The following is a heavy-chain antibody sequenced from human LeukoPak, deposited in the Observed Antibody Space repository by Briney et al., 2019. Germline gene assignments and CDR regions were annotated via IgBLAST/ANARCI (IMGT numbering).Heavy chain of an antibody. CDR3: ARHIKDPYSSSWIYQDY. J-gene: IGHJ4*02. CDR1: GGSISSYY. D-gene: IGHD6-13*01. CDR2: IYYSGST. V-gene: IGHV4-59*08. Sequence: NSSETLSLTCTVSGGSISSYYWSWIRQPPGKGLEWIGYIYYSGSTNYNPSLKSRVTISVDTSKNQFSLKLTSVTAADTAVYYCARHIKDPYSSSWIYQDYWGQGTLVTVSS.